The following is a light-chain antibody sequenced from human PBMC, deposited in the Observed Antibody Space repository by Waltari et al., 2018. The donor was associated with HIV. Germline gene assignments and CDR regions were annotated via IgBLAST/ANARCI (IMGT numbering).Light chain of an antibody. J-gene: IGLJ1*01. Sequence: QSALTQPASVSGSPGQSITISCTGTSSYVGSCNLFYWYQQHPGKAPKLMIYEVSKRPSGVSNRFSGSKSGNTASLTISGLQAEDEADYYCCSYAGSSTYVFGTGTKVTVL. V-gene: IGLV2-23*02. CDR2: EVS. CDR3: CSYAGSSTYV. CDR1: SSYVGSCNL.